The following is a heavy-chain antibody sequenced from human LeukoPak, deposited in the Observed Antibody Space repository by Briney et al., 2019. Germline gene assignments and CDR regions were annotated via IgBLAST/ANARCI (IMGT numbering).Heavy chain of an antibody. Sequence: GASVKVSCKASGYTFTGSYMHWVRQAPGQGLEWMGWINPNSGGTNYAQKFQGRATMTRDTSISTAYMELSRLRSDDTAVYYCARMDSSGWYVPYYYYGMDVWGQGTTVTVSS. J-gene: IGHJ6*02. CDR1: GYTFTGSY. CDR2: INPNSGGT. CDR3: ARMDSSGWYVPYYYYGMDV. V-gene: IGHV1-2*02. D-gene: IGHD6-19*01.